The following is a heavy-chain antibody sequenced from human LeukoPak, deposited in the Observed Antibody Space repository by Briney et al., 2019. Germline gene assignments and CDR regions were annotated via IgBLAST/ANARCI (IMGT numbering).Heavy chain of an antibody. D-gene: IGHD2/OR15-2a*01. CDR1: GFTFSSYG. V-gene: IGHV3-30*18. CDR3: AKDGSTTLGMDV. CDR2: ISYDGSNK. J-gene: IGHJ6*02. Sequence: GGSLRLSCAASGFTFSSYGMHWVRQAPGKGLEWVAVISYDGSNKYYADSVKGRFTISRDNSKNTLYLQMNSLRAEDTAVYYCAKDGSTTLGMDVWGQGTTVTVSS.